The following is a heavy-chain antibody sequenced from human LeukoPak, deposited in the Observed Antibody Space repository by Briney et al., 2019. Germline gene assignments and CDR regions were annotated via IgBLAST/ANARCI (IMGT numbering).Heavy chain of an antibody. J-gene: IGHJ3*02. D-gene: IGHD3-22*01. Sequence: SETLSLTCTVSGGSFTSYYWRWIRQPAGKGLEWIGRIYTSGSTKYNPSLKSRVTMSVDTSRNQFSLKLSSVTAADTAVYYCARGGLENGYHSNGGFDIWGQGTMVTVSS. CDR3: ARGGLENGYHSNGGFDI. CDR1: GGSFTSYY. CDR2: IYTSGST. V-gene: IGHV4-4*07.